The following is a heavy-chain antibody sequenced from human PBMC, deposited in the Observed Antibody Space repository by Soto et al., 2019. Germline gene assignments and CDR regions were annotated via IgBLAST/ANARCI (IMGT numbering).Heavy chain of an antibody. CDR2: IHSTGST. V-gene: IGHV4-59*11. J-gene: IGHJ4*02. D-gene: IGHD2-15*01. CDR1: GGSISDHY. Sequence: QVQLQESGPGLVNPSETLSLTCSVSGGSISDHYWSWIRQPPGKGLEWIGYIHSTGSTNYNSSLKSRVTMSVDTSKNQFSLRLMYVTAADTAVYYGASGGCDEDYWGRGRLVTLSS. CDR3: ASGGCDEDY.